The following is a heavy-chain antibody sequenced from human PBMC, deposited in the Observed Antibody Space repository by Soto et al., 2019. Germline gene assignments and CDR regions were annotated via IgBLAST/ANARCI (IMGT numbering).Heavy chain of an antibody. CDR1: GYTFTSYY. CDR3: ARGGGSGGEWLRLDFDY. J-gene: IGHJ4*02. CDR2: INPSGGST. D-gene: IGHD5-12*01. Sequence: QVQLVQSGAEVKKPGASVKVSCKASGYTFTSYYMHWVRQAPGQGLEWMGIINPSGGSTSYEQKSQGRATMTRDTSTRTVSMELGSLRSEDTAVYYCARGGGSGGEWLRLDFDYWGQGTLVTVSS. V-gene: IGHV1-46*01.